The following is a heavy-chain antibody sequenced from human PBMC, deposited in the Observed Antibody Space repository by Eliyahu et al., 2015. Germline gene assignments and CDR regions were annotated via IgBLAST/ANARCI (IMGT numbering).Heavy chain of an antibody. Sequence: EVQLLESGGGLVQPGGSLXLSCAASGFPFSTYAMSWVRQAPGKGLEWVSGIGTTGTSTYYADSVKGRFTISRDNSRNTLYLQMNSLRAEDTALYYCAKHQHAYIGAYFDLWGRGTLVTVSS. J-gene: IGHJ2*01. D-gene: IGHD3-3*01. CDR1: GFPFSTYA. CDR3: AKHQHAYIGAYFDL. V-gene: IGHV3-23*05. CDR2: IGTTGTST.